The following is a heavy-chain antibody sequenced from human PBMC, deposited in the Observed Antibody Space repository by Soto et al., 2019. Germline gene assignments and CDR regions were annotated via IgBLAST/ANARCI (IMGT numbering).Heavy chain of an antibody. Sequence: SETLSLTCAVSGGSISSSNWWSWVRQPPGKGLEWIGEIYHSGSTNYNPSLKSRVTISVDKSKNQFSLKLSSVTAADTAVYYCARAAFLNKFRNYVSYLDYWGQGTLVTVSS. V-gene: IGHV4-4*02. CDR3: ARAAFLNKFRNYVSYLDY. D-gene: IGHD4-4*01. CDR1: GGSISSSNW. CDR2: IYHSGST. J-gene: IGHJ4*02.